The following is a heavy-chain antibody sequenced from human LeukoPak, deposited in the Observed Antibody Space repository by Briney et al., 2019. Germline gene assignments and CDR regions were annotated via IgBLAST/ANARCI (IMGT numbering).Heavy chain of an antibody. V-gene: IGHV5-51*01. D-gene: IGHD2/OR15-2a*01. Sequence: GESLQISCKGSGYTFTNYWIGWVRQMPGKGLEFMGIIYPGDSVTRYSPSFQGQVTISVDKSINTAYLQWSSLKASDSAMYYCARAGYSNRWDGVDYWGQGTLVTVSS. CDR1: GYTFTNYW. J-gene: IGHJ4*02. CDR3: ARAGYSNRWDGVDY. CDR2: IYPGDSVT.